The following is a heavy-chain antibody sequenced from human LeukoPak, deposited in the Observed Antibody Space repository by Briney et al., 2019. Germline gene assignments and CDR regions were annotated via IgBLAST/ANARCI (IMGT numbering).Heavy chain of an antibody. D-gene: IGHD3-10*01. V-gene: IGHV3-30*02. CDR2: IRYAGTNK. J-gene: IGHJ3*01. CDR3: AKGGGQRSGDDAFDV. Sequence: GGSLRLACAASGFTFSSYSMNWVRQAPGKGLEWVAFIRYAGTNKYYADSVKGRFTISRDNSKNTLYLQMNSLRVEDTAVYYCAKGGGQRSGDDAFDVWGQGTMVTVSS. CDR1: GFTFSSYS.